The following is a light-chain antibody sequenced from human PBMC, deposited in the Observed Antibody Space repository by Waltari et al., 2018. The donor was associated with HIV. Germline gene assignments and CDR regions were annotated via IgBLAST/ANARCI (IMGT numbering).Light chain of an antibody. CDR3: QQDYNLPWT. J-gene: IGKJ1*01. CDR1: QRVSSSY. CDR2: GAS. V-gene: IGKV3D-7*01. Sequence: DIVMTQSPATLSLSPGERATLSCRASQRVSSSYLSWYQQRPGQTPRLLIYGASTRATGIPARFSGSGSGTDFTLTISSLQPEDFAVYYCQQDYNLPWTFGQGTKVEIK.